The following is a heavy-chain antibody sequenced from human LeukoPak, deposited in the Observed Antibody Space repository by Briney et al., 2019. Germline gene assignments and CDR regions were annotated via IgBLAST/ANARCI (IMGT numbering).Heavy chain of an antibody. CDR3: ARGGRITLLDY. CDR2: IIPIFGTA. J-gene: IGHJ4*02. D-gene: IGHD3-10*01. V-gene: IGHV1-69*13. CDR1: GGTFSSYA. Sequence: AASVKVSCKASGGTFSSYAISWVRQAPGQGLEWMGGIIPIFGTANYAQKFQGRVTITADESTSTAYMELSSLRSEDTAVYYCARGGRITLLDYWGQGTLGTVSS.